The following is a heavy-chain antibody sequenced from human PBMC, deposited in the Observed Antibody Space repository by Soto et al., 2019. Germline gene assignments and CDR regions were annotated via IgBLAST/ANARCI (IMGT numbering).Heavy chain of an antibody. V-gene: IGHV1-69*02. D-gene: IGHD1-26*01. CDR3: ARVGFHWFDP. J-gene: IGHJ5*02. CDR2: IIPILGIA. CDR1: GCTFSSYT. Sequence: QVQLVQSGAEVKKPGSSVKVSCKASGCTFSSYTISWVRQAPGQGLEWMGRIIPILGIANYAQKFQGRVTITADKSTSTAYMERSSLRSEDTAVYYCARVGFHWFDPWGQGTLVTVSS.